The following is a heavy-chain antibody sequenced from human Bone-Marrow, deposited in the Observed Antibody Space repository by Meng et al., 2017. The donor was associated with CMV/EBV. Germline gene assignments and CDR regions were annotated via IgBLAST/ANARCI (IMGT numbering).Heavy chain of an antibody. CDR3: ARRGPYYNSSPYYFDY. D-gene: IGHD3-22*01. CDR1: GSIGSCSHY. V-gene: IGHV4-39*01. Sequence: GSIGSCSHYWGWSRQAPGKGLEGIGNIYYSGSTYYNPSLKSRVTISVDSSKRQFSLKLTSVTAGDTAVYYCARRGPYYNSSPYYFDYWGRGTLVTVSS. CDR2: IYYSGST. J-gene: IGHJ4*02.